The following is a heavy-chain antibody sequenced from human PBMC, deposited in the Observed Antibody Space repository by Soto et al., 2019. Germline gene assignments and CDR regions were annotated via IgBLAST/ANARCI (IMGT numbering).Heavy chain of an antibody. V-gene: IGHV1-18*01. CDR1: GYRFETYA. Sequence: QVQLVQSGAEVKKPGASVKVSCKSSGYRFETYAMNWVRQAPGQGLEWMGWTSSYNIDTFYADKFQDRVSMTTDTSTGTAYMELRSLSSDDTAVYYCARGHGVIICAMDGGGQGTAVTVSS. J-gene: IGHJ6*02. D-gene: IGHD3-3*01. CDR3: ARGHGVIICAMDG. CDR2: TSSYNIDT.